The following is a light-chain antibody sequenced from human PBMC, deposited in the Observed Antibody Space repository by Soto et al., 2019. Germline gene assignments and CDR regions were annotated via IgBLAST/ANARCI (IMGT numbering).Light chain of an antibody. CDR3: QQYGSSPIT. CDR1: QSVSSIY. CDR2: ATS. Sequence: EIVLTQSPGTLSLSPGERATLSCRASQSVSSIYLARYQQKPGQAPSLLIYATSSRATGIPDRFSGSGSGTDFSLTISRLEPEDFAVYYCQQYGSSPITFGQGTRLEIK. J-gene: IGKJ5*01. V-gene: IGKV3-20*01.